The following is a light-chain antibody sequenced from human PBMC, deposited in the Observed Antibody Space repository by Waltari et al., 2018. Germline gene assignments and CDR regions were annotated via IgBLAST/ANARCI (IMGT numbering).Light chain of an antibody. Sequence: DIQLTQSPSFLSASVGDRATITCRASQGISSYLAWYHQKPGKAPKLLIYAASTLQSGVPSRFSGSGSGTEFTLTISSLQPEDFATYYCQQLNSYPPTFGQGTKLEIK. CDR1: QGISSY. CDR3: QQLNSYPPT. J-gene: IGKJ2*01. V-gene: IGKV1-9*01. CDR2: AAS.